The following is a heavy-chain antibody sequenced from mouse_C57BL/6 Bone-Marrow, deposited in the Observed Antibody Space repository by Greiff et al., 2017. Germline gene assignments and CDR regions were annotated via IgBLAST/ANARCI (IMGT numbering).Heavy chain of an antibody. V-gene: IGHV1-82*01. CDR2: IYPGDGAT. CDR1: GYAFSSSW. Sequence: QVQLQQSGPELVKPGASVKISCKASGYAFSSSWMNWVKQRPGTGLEWIGRIYPGDGATNYNGKFKGKATLTADKSSSTAYMQLSSLTSEDSAVYFCARYCYLFDYWGQGTTLTVSS. D-gene: IGHD2-12*01. CDR3: ARYCYLFDY. J-gene: IGHJ2*01.